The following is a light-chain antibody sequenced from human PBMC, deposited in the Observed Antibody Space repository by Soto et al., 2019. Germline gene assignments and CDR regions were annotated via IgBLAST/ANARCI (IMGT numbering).Light chain of an antibody. CDR2: GGS. V-gene: IGKV1-16*02. J-gene: IGKJ3*01. Sequence: DIQMTQSPSSLSASVGDRVTITCRASQGIGNSLAWFQQKPGKAPKSLIYGGSSLQSGVPSKFSGSGSGTCFTLTISSLQPEDSATYYCQQYYAYPFTFGPGTKVDVK. CDR1: QGIGNS. CDR3: QQYYAYPFT.